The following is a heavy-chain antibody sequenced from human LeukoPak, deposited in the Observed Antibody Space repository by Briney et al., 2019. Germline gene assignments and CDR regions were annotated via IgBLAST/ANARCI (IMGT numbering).Heavy chain of an antibody. V-gene: IGHV4-34*01. Sequence: SETLSLTCALSGGSFSGYYWRWLRQPPGKGLEWIGEINHSGSTNYNPSLKSRVTISVDTSKNQFSLKLSYVTAADTAVYYCASLDGSGPRAFWGKGTTVTVFS. CDR3: ASLDGSGPRAF. J-gene: IGHJ6*04. D-gene: IGHD2-15*01. CDR2: INHSGST. CDR1: GGSFSGYY.